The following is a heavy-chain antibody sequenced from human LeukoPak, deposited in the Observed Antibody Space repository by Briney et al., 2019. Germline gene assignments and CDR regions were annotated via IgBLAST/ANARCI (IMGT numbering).Heavy chain of an antibody. CDR3: ARYGFYYFDY. CDR2: ISGSGGST. J-gene: IGHJ4*02. D-gene: IGHD4-17*01. Sequence: GGSLRLSCAASGFTFSSYAMSWVRQAPGKGLEWVSAISGSGGSTYYADSVKGRFTISRDNSKNTLYLQMNILRAEDTAVYYCARYGFYYFDYWGQGTLVTVSS. CDR1: GFTFSSYA. V-gene: IGHV3-23*01.